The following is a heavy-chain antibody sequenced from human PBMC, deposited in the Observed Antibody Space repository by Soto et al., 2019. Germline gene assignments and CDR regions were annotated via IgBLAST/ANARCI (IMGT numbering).Heavy chain of an antibody. Sequence: GSLRLSCAASGFTFSSYGMHWVRQAPGKGLEWVAVIWYDGSNKYYADSVKGRFTISRDNSKNTLYLQMNSLRAEDTAVYYWARDHVGINWFDPWGQGTLVTVSS. CDR2: IWYDGSNK. J-gene: IGHJ5*02. V-gene: IGHV3-33*01. D-gene: IGHD7-27*01. CDR3: ARDHVGINWFDP. CDR1: GFTFSSYG.